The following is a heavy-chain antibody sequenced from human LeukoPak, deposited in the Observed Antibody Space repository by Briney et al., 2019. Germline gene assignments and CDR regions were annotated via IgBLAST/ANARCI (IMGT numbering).Heavy chain of an antibody. J-gene: IGHJ4*02. D-gene: IGHD5-24*01. V-gene: IGHV3-74*01. CDR1: GFTFSSYW. CDR2: ISGDGTST. CDR3: VRATTKDYFDY. Sequence: GGSLRLSCAASGFTFSSYWMHWVRDAPGKGLVWVSRISGDGTSTIYADSVKGRFTISRDNAKNTLYLQMNSLRAEDTAVYYCVRATTKDYFDYWGQGTVVSVSS.